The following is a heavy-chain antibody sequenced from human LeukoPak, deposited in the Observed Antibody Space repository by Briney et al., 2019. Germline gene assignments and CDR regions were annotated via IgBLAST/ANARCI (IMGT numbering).Heavy chain of an antibody. Sequence: ASVKVSCKVSGYTLTELSMHWVRQAPGKGLEWMGGFDPEDGETIYAQKFQGRVTMTEDTSTDTAYMELSGLRSEDTAVYYCAILAVAGQRAFEYFQHWGQGTLVTVSS. CDR1: GYTLTELS. V-gene: IGHV1-24*01. CDR3: AILAVAGQRAFEYFQH. J-gene: IGHJ1*01. D-gene: IGHD6-19*01. CDR2: FDPEDGET.